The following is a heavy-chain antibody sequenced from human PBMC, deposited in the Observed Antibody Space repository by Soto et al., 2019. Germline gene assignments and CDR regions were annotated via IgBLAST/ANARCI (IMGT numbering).Heavy chain of an antibody. Sequence: QVQLVQSGAEVKKPGSSVKVSCKASGGTFSSYTISWVRQAPGQGLEWMGRIIPILGIANYAQKFQGRVTITADKSTRTAYMELSSLRSEDTAVYYCARDRAAAGTPFDYWGQGTMITVSS. CDR1: GGTFSSYT. CDR3: ARDRAAAGTPFDY. V-gene: IGHV1-69*08. J-gene: IGHJ4*02. CDR2: IIPILGIA. D-gene: IGHD6-13*01.